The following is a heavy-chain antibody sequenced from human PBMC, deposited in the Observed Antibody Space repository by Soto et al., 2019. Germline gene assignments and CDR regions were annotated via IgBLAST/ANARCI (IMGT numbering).Heavy chain of an antibody. V-gene: IGHV4-61*08. CDR3: ARGYYDSNGQSNTFDV. CDR1: GASVSTDGYY. J-gene: IGHJ3*01. CDR2: IYYSGSS. D-gene: IGHD3-22*01. Sequence: SETLSLTCTVSGASVSTDGYYWSWIRQPPGTTLEWIGYIYYSGSSGYNPSLESRVTASVDTSKNQFSLILSSVTAADTAVYYCARGYYDSNGQSNTFDVWGQGTMVTVSS.